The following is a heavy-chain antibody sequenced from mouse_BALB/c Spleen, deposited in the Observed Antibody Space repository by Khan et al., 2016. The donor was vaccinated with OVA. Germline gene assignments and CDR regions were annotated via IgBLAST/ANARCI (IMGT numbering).Heavy chain of an antibody. CDR1: GYTFSSYW. J-gene: IGHJ1*01. Sequence: QVQLKQSGAELLRPGASVKISCKTTGYTFSSYWIEWVKQRPGHGLEWIGEILPGSGSSNYNEKFRGKATFPADTSSNSAYMQLSSLTSEDSAVYFCARRGVSLGYWYFDVWGAGTTVTVSS. CDR3: ARRGVSLGYWYFDV. V-gene: IGHV1-9*01. CDR2: ILPGSGSS.